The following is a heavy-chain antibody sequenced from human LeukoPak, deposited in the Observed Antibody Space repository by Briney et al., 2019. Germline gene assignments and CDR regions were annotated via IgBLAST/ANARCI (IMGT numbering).Heavy chain of an antibody. D-gene: IGHD4-11*01. CDR1: GGSFSGYY. CDR3: ARGSRNYSRGSGGTFDH. Sequence: SETLSLTCAVYGGSFSGYYWSWIRQPPGKGLEWIGEINHSGSTNYNPSLKSRVTISVDTSKNQFSLKLSSVTAADTAVYYCARGSRNYSRGSGGTFDHWGQGTLVTVS. V-gene: IGHV4-34*01. CDR2: INHSGST. J-gene: IGHJ4*02.